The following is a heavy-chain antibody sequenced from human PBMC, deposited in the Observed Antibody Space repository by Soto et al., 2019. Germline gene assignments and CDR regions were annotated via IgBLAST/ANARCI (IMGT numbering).Heavy chain of an antibody. D-gene: IGHD3-9*01. CDR2: IYYSGST. CDR1: GGSISSYY. J-gene: IGHJ5*02. Sequence: SETLSLTCTVSGGSISSYYWSWIRQPPGKGLEWIGYIYYSGSTNYNPSLKSRVTISVDTSKNQFSLKLSSVTAADTAVYYCARSSRYPPLSFDPWGQGTLVTVSS. V-gene: IGHV4-59*01. CDR3: ARSSRYPPLSFDP.